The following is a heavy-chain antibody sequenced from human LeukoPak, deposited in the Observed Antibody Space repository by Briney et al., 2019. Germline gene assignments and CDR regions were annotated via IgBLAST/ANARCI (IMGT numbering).Heavy chain of an antibody. CDR3: ARVNCGGDCHDAFDI. CDR1: GGTFSSYA. J-gene: IGHJ3*02. V-gene: IGHV1-69*04. D-gene: IGHD2-21*02. CDR2: IIPILGIA. Sequence: SVKVSCKASGGTFSSYAISWVRQAPGQGLEWMGRIIPILGIANYAQKFQGRVTITADKSTSTAYMELSSLGSEDTAVYYCARVNCGGDCHDAFDIWGQGTMVTVSS.